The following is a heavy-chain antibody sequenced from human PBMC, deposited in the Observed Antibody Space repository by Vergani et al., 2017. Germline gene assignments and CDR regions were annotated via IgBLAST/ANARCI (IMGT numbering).Heavy chain of an antibody. CDR2: INHSGST. V-gene: IGHV4-34*01. CDR3: ARGSVSSSWYGDYYYGMDV. CDR1: GGSFSGYY. D-gene: IGHD6-13*01. J-gene: IGHJ6*02. Sequence: QVQLQQWGAGLLKPSETLSLTCAVYGGSFSGYYWSWIRQPPGKGLEWIGEINHSGSTNYNPSLKSRGTISVDTSKNQFSLKLSSVTAADTAVYYCARGSVSSSWYGDYYYGMDVWGQGTTVTVSS.